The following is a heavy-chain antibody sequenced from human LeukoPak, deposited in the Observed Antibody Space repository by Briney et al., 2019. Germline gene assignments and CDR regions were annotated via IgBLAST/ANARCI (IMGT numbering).Heavy chain of an antibody. V-gene: IGHV4-34*01. CDR3: ARDHVDTAMVFDY. CDR1: GGSFSGYY. D-gene: IGHD5-18*01. J-gene: IGHJ4*02. Sequence: PSETLSPTCAVYGGSFSGYYWSWIRQPPGKGLEWIGEINHSGSTNYNPSLKSRVTISVDTSKNQFSLKLSSVTAADTAVYYCARDHVDTAMVFDYWGQGTLVTVSS. CDR2: INHSGST.